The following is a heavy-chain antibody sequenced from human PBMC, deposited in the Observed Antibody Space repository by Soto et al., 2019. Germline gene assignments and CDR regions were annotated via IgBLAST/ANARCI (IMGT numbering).Heavy chain of an antibody. Sequence: SETLSLTCAVYGGSFSGYYWSWIRQPPGKGREWIGEINHSGSTNYNPSLKSRVTISVDTSKNQFSLKLSAVTAADTAVYYCARAAYYDILTGYYSNRFDPWGQGTLVTVSS. D-gene: IGHD3-9*01. CDR1: GGSFSGYY. J-gene: IGHJ5*02. CDR3: ARAAYYDILTGYYSNRFDP. CDR2: INHSGST. V-gene: IGHV4-34*01.